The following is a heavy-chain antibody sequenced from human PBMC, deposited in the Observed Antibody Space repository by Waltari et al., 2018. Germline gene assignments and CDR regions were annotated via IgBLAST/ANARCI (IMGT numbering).Heavy chain of an antibody. V-gene: IGHV1-69*12. Sequence: QVQLVQSGAEVKKPGSSVKVSCKASGGTFSSYAISWVRQAPGQGLEWMGGIIPIFGTANYAQKFQGRVTITADESTSTAYKELSSLRSEDTAVYYCARAGMVAATNLYYYYYGMDVWGQGTTVTVSS. J-gene: IGHJ6*02. CDR3: ARAGMVAATNLYYYYYGMDV. D-gene: IGHD2-15*01. CDR1: GGTFSSYA. CDR2: IIPIFGTA.